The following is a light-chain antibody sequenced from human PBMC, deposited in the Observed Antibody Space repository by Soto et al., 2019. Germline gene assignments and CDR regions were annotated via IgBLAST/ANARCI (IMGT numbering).Light chain of an antibody. V-gene: IGKV3-20*01. Sequence: EIVLTQSLGTLSLSAGERATLSCRASQSVSTNYIAWYQQKPGQAPRLLIYGASNRATGIPDRFSGSGSGTDFTLTISRLEPEDFAVYYCQQYGSSPRTFGQGTKVEIK. CDR2: GAS. J-gene: IGKJ1*01. CDR3: QQYGSSPRT. CDR1: QSVSTNY.